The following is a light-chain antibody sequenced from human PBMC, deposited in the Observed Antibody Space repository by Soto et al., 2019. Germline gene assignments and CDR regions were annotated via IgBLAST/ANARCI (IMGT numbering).Light chain of an antibody. CDR3: LAWDSSLNGYV. V-gene: IGLV1-36*01. Sequence: QSVLTPPPSVSAAPGQRVTISCSGRNFNIGNNAVNWYQQIPGKPPKVLIYNNELLSSGVSDRFSGSKSGTSASLAISGLQPEDEADYFCLAWDSSLNGYVFGTGTKVTVL. J-gene: IGLJ1*01. CDR1: NFNIGNNA. CDR2: NNE.